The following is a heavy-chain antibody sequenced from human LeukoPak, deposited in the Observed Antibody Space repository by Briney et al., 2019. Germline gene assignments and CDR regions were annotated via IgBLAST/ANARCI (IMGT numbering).Heavy chain of an antibody. V-gene: IGHV1-46*01. CDR2: INPTGGST. CDR3: SPYSSTWY. CDR1: GYTFTTYY. J-gene: IGHJ4*02. Sequence: ASVKVSCKASGYTFTTYYIHWVRQAPGQGLEWMGVINPTGGSTTYAQKFQGRVTMTSDTSTTTVSMQVNSLRSKDTAVYYFSPYSSTWYWGQGTLVTVSS. D-gene: IGHD6-13*01.